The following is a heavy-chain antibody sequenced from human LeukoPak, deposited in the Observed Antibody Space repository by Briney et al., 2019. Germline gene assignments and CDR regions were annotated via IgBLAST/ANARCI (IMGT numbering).Heavy chain of an antibody. V-gene: IGHV3-7*01. J-gene: IGHJ3*02. CDR3: VRDGRIEGATGAFDI. Sequence: AGGSLRLSCAVSGFTFSSFRMSWVRQAPGKGLEWVANIKQDGSEKHYVDPVKGRFTISRDNAKNSLYLQMNSLRAEDTALYYCVRDGRIEGATGAFDICGQGTMVTVSS. CDR1: GFTFSSFR. CDR2: IKQDGSEK. D-gene: IGHD1-26*01.